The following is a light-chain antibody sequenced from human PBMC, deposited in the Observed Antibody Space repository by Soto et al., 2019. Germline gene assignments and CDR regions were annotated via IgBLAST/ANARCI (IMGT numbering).Light chain of an antibody. CDR3: SSYASNTILFV. CDR2: EVT. V-gene: IGLV2-8*01. J-gene: IGLJ1*01. Sequence: QSALTQPPSASESPGQSVTISCTGTNIDVGGYNYVAWYQQHPGTAPKVIIYEVTKRPSGVPDRFIGSKSGNTASLTISGLQAEDEADYFCSSYASNTILFVFGTGTKVTVL. CDR1: NIDVGGYNY.